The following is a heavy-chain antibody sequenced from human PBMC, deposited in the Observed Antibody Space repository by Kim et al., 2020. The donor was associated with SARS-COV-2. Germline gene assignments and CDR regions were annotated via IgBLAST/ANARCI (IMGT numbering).Heavy chain of an antibody. CDR1: GFTFSSYS. V-gene: IGHV3-21*01. CDR3: ARDGGGYCSGGSCYRYYYYYGMDV. CDR2: ISSSSSYI. J-gene: IGHJ6*02. Sequence: GGSLRLSCTASGFTFSSYSMNWVRQAPGKGLEWVSSISSSSSYIYYADSVKGRFTISRDNAKNSLYLQMNSLRAEDTAVYYCARDGGGYCSGGSCYRYYYYYGMDVWGQGTTVTVSS. D-gene: IGHD2-15*01.